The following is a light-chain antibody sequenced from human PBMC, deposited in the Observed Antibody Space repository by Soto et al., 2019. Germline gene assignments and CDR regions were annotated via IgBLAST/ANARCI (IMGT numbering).Light chain of an antibody. Sequence: DIKMTQSPSSLSASVGDRVTIPCQASQAINNYLNWYQQKPGQAPKLLVYDASGLEVGVPSRFSGSGSGTHFTLTISGLQPEDIATYYCQQFGDLTFIFGQGTRLEI. CDR2: DAS. CDR3: QQFGDLTFI. V-gene: IGKV1-33*01. CDR1: QAINNY. J-gene: IGKJ5*01.